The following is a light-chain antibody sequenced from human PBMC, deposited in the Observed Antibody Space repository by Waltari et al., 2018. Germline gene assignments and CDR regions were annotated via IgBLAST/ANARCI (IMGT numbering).Light chain of an antibody. CDR3: CSYAGSVV. CDR2: EGS. Sequence: QSALTQPASVSGSPGQSITISCTGTSSDVGSYNLVSWYQQHPGKAPKLTIYEGSKRPSGVSNRFPGSKSGNTASLTISGLQAEDEADYYCCSYAGSVVFGGGTKLTVL. V-gene: IGLV2-23*01. CDR1: SSDVGSYNL. J-gene: IGLJ2*01.